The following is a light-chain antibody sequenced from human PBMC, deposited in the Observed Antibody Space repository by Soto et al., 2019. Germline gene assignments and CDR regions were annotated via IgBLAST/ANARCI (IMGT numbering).Light chain of an antibody. CDR1: HTVHWP. V-gene: IGKV3-15*01. CDR3: QQYFKWHFT. J-gene: IGKJ1*01. CDR2: VSS. Sequence: IVMTQSPAALSLSPGDTVTLTCRSTHTVHWPLAWYQLRPGQPPRLLISVSSVRAAGVPERFSGGGAGPEFNLDIDGVQFEDSGIYYCQQYFKWHFTFGQGTKVESK.